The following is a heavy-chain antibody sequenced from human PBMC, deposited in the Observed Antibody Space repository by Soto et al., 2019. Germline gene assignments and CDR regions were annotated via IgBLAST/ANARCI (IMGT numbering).Heavy chain of an antibody. D-gene: IGHD6-19*01. CDR3: AKGGRQWLVTSDFNY. V-gene: IGHV3-30*18. CDR1: GFTFSDYA. J-gene: IGHJ4*02. CDR2: VSHEGRNT. Sequence: VQLVESGGGVVQPGRSLRLSCAASGFTFSDYAMHWVRQAPGKGLGWVAVVSHEGRNTNYANSVKGRFTISRDSSKNTVSLEMTSLRAEDTAVYYCAKGGRQWLVTSDFNYWGQGALVTVSS.